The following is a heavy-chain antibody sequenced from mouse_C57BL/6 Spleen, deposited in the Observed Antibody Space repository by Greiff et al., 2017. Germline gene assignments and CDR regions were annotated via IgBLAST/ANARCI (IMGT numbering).Heavy chain of an antibody. V-gene: IGHV1-9*01. J-gene: IGHJ2*01. CDR1: GYTFTGYW. Sequence: QVQLKESGAELMKPGASVKLSCKATGYTFTGYWIEWVKQRPGHGLEWIGEILPGSGSTNYSEKFKGKATFTADTSSNTAYMQLSSLTTEDSAIYYCASLYGSSYVGDDYWGQGTTLTVSS. CDR2: ILPGSGST. CDR3: ASLYGSSYVGDDY. D-gene: IGHD1-1*01.